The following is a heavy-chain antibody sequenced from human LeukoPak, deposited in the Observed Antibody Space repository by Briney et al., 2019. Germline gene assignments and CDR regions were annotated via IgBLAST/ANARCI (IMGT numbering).Heavy chain of an antibody. D-gene: IGHD3-16*01. Sequence: ASVKVSCKASGYTFTSYGINWVRQAPGQGLEWMGWISVYNSNTNYAQKVQGRVTMTTDTSTSTAYMELRSLRSDDTAVYFCARAGADYLEYYFDYWGQGALVTVSS. CDR1: GYTFTSYG. CDR2: ISVYNSNT. J-gene: IGHJ4*02. V-gene: IGHV1-18*01. CDR3: ARAGADYLEYYFDY.